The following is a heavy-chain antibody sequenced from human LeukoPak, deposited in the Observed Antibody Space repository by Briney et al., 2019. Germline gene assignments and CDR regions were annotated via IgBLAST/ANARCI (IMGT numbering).Heavy chain of an antibody. CDR1: GFTFSSYW. CDR3: ARDSAACRGCAFDL. CDR2: TNQDGGEK. Sequence: GGSLRLSCAASGFTFSSYWMSWVRQAPGKGLEWVANTNQDGGEKNYVDSVKGRFTISRDNAKNSLFLQMNSLRAEDTAVYYCARDSAACRGCAFDLWGQGTVVTLSS. V-gene: IGHV3-7*01. D-gene: IGHD3-10*01. J-gene: IGHJ3*01.